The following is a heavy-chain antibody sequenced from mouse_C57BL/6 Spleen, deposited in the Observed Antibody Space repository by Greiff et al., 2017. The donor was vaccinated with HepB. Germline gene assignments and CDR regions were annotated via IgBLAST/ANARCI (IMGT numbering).Heavy chain of an antibody. J-gene: IGHJ2*01. D-gene: IGHD1-1*01. Sequence: VKLQQSGAELVKPGASVKISCKASGYAFSSYWMNWVKQRPGKGLEWIGQIYPGYGDTNYNGKFKGKATLTADKSSSTAYMQLSSLTSEDSAVYFCARKDYVYYFDYWGQGTTLTVSS. CDR1: GYAFSSYW. CDR3: ARKDYVYYFDY. CDR2: IYPGYGDT. V-gene: IGHV1-80*01.